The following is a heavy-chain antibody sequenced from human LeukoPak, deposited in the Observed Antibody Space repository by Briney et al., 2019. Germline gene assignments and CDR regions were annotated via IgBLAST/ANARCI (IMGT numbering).Heavy chain of an antibody. J-gene: IGHJ4*02. CDR3: ARDPPSFSL. V-gene: IGHV3-21*04. Sequence: GGPLRLSCAASGFIFSNYNMNWVRQAPGKGLEWVSSISSTSTYIYYTDSVKGRFTISRDNAKNSLYLQMNSLRPEDTAVYYCARDPPSFSLWGQGTLVTVSS. D-gene: IGHD2/OR15-2a*01. CDR1: GFIFSNYN. CDR2: ISSTSTYI.